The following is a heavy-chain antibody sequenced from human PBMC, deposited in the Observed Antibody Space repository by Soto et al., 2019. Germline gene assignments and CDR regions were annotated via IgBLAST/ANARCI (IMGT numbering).Heavy chain of an antibody. CDR2: ISGSGGST. V-gene: IGHV3-23*01. D-gene: IGHD2-2*01. J-gene: IGHJ6*03. CDR3: AKASRVTGGVVPAAPLGYYYYMDV. CDR1: GFTFSSYA. Sequence: GGSLRLSCAASGFTFSSYAMSWVRQAPGKGLEWVSAISGSGGSTYYADSVKGRFTISRDNSKNTLYLQMNSLRAEDTAVYYCAKASRVTGGVVPAAPLGYYYYMDVWGKGTTVTVSS.